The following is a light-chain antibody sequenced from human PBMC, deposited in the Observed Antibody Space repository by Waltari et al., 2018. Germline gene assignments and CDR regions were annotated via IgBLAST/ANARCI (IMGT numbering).Light chain of an antibody. V-gene: IGLV2-14*01. CDR3: TSFTSSNTWV. CDR2: EVT. Sequence: QSALTQPASVSGSPGQSITISCTGTSSDVGGYNYVSWYQQHPGKAPKVMIYEVTNRPSGVSHRFAGSKSDNTASLTISGLQAEYEADYYCTSFTSSNTWVFGGGTKLTVL. J-gene: IGLJ3*02. CDR1: SSDVGGYNY.